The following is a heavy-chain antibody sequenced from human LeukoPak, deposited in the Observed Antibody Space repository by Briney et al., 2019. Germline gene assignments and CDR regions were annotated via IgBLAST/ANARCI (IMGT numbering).Heavy chain of an antibody. CDR1: RFTFDNYG. J-gene: IGHJ4*02. CDR2: ISWNSGTI. Sequence: GRSLRLSCAASRFTFDNYGMHWVRQAPGKGLEWVSGISWNSGTIVYADSVRGRFTISRDNAKNSVYLQMNSLKAEDTALYYCAKGGYSGGWYGDNWGQGTLVTVSS. V-gene: IGHV3-9*01. D-gene: IGHD6-19*01. CDR3: AKGGYSGGWYGDN.